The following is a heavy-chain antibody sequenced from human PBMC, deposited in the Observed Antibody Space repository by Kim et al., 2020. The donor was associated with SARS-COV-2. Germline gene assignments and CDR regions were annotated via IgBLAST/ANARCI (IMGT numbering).Heavy chain of an antibody. CDR3: VKDRGSYFEY. CDR2: VSGSGGAT. D-gene: IGHD3-10*01. CDR1: GFTFSTFV. Sequence: GGSLRLSCAASGFTFSTFVMYWVRQAPGKGLEWVSGVSGSGGATYYADSVKGRFTISRDNAENRLFLQMDSLRAEDTAVDYCVKDRGSYFEYWGQGTLVT. V-gene: IGHV3-23*01. J-gene: IGHJ4*02.